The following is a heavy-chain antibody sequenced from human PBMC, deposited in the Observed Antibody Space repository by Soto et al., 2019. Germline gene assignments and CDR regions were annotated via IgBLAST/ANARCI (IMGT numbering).Heavy chain of an antibody. V-gene: IGHV2-5*02. J-gene: IGHJ5*02. Sequence: SGPTLVNPTETLTLTCTFSGFSLRTSGVGVGWIRQPPGKALEWLALIYWDDDKRYSPSLRSRLIITKDTSKNQVALTVTNMDPVDTGTYYCAKRWPTRAFHPWGQGTLVTVSS. D-gene: IGHD1-1*01. CDR2: IYWDDDK. CDR3: AKRWPTRAFHP. CDR1: GFSLRTSGVG.